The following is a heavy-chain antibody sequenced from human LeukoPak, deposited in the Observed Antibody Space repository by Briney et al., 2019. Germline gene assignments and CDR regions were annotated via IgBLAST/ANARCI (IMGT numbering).Heavy chain of an antibody. V-gene: IGHV4-34*01. J-gene: IGHJ5*02. D-gene: IGHD2-2*01. CDR1: GGSFSGYY. CDR3: ARARVKVVPAAKGYWFNP. Sequence: PSETLSLTCAVYGGSFSGYYWSWIRQPPGKGLEWIGEINHSGSTNYNPSLKSRVTLSVDTSKNQFSLKLSSVTAADTAVYYCARARVKVVPAAKGYWFNPWGQGTLVTVSS. CDR2: INHSGST.